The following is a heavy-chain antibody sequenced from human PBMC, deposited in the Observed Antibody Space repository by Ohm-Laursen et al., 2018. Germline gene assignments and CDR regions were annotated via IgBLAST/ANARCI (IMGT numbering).Heavy chain of an antibody. CDR3: AKDICSSTSCYYYYGMDV. J-gene: IGHJ6*02. Sequence: SLRLSCTASGFTFDDYAMHWVRQAPGKGLEWVSGISWNSGSTGYADSVKGRFTISRDNAKNSLYLQMNSLRAEDTALYYCAKDICSSTSCYYYYGMDVWGQGTTVTVSS. CDR1: GFTFDDYA. V-gene: IGHV3-9*01. D-gene: IGHD2-2*01. CDR2: ISWNSGST.